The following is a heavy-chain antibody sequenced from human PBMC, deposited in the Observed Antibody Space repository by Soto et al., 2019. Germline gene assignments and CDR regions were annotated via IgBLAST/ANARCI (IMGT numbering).Heavy chain of an antibody. D-gene: IGHD3-16*01. J-gene: IGHJ3*01. CDR2: ISGDGSAT. Sequence: EVKLLESGGGLVQPGESLRLSCAASGFRFWTYSMSWVRQAPGKGLEWVSGISGDGSATSYADSLKGRFTVSRDNSKDTLFLQMNALRVEDTAVYYCATARLYENKAYHRDGFDVWGPGTAVTVS. V-gene: IGHV3-23*01. CDR1: GFRFWTYS. CDR3: ATARLYENKAYHRDGFDV.